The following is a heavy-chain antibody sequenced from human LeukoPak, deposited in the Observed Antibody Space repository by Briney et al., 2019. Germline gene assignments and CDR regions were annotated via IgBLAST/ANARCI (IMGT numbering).Heavy chain of an antibody. CDR1: GYTFTGYY. J-gene: IGHJ3*02. V-gene: IGHV1-2*02. CDR2: INPNSGGT. Sequence: ASVKVSRKASGYTFTGYYMHWVRQAPGQGLEWMGWINPNSGGTNYAQKFQGRVTMTRDTSISTAYMELSRLRSDDTAVYYCARGRGSSGWYGAFDIWGQGTMVTVSS. CDR3: ARGRGSSGWYGAFDI. D-gene: IGHD6-19*01.